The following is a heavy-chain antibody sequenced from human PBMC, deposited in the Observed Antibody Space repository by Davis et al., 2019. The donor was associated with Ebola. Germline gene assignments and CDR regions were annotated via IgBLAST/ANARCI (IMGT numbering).Heavy chain of an antibody. CDR3: ARSTGDEGNWFDP. Sequence: SETLSLTCAVCGGSFSGYYWSWIRQPPGKGLEWIGEINHSGSTNYNPSLKSRVTISVNTSKNQFSLKLTSVTAADTAVYYCARSTGDEGNWFDPWGQGTLVTVSS. V-gene: IGHV4-34*01. D-gene: IGHD4-17*01. CDR1: GGSFSGYY. CDR2: INHSGST. J-gene: IGHJ5*02.